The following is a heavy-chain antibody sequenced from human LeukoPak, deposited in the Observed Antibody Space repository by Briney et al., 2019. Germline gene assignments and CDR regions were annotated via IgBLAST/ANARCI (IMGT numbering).Heavy chain of an antibody. D-gene: IGHD3-9*01. CDR1: GGSISSGGYY. Sequence: SETLSLTCTVSGGSISSGGYYWSWIRQHPGKGLEWIGYIYYSGSTYYNPSLKSRVTISVDTSKNQFSLKLSSVTAADTAVYYCARGSDILTGPPYYFDYWGQGTLVTVSS. J-gene: IGHJ4*02. CDR2: IYYSGST. V-gene: IGHV4-31*03. CDR3: ARGSDILTGPPYYFDY.